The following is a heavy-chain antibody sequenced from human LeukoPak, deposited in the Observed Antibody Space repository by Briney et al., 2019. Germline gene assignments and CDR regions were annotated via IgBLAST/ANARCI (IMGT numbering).Heavy chain of an antibody. V-gene: IGHV4-30-4*08. Sequence: SQTLSLTCTVSGGSISSGDYYWSWTRQPPGKGLEWIGYIYYSGSTYYNPSLKSRVTISVDTSKNQFSLKLSSVTAADTAVYYCARERVSIVVVPAATPRRAFDIWGQGTMVTVSS. CDR3: ARERVSIVVVPAATPRRAFDI. J-gene: IGHJ3*02. CDR2: IYYSGST. CDR1: GGSISSGDYY. D-gene: IGHD2-2*01.